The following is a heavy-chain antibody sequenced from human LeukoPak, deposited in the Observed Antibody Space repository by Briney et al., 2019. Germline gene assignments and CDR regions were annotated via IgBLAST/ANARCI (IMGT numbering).Heavy chain of an antibody. Sequence: GASVTVSCKASGYTFTSYGISWVRQAPGQGLEWMGGIIPIFGTANYAQKFQGRVTITADESTSTAYMELSSLRSEDTAVYYCASPPNYYGSGSFDYWGQGTLVTVSS. J-gene: IGHJ4*02. CDR1: GYTFTSYG. D-gene: IGHD3-10*01. CDR3: ASPPNYYGSGSFDY. V-gene: IGHV1-69*13. CDR2: IIPIFGTA.